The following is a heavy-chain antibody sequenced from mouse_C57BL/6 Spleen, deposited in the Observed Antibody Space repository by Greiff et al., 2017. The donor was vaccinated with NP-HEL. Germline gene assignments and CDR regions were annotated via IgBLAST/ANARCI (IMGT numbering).Heavy chain of an antibody. V-gene: IGHV1-55*01. Sequence: QVQLQQSGAELVKPGASVKMSCKASGYTFTSYWITWVKQRPGQGLEWIGDIYPGSGSTNYNEKFKSKATLTVDTSSSTAYMQLSSLTSEDSAVYYCARWQTGTSGDYWGQGTTLTVSS. CDR2: IYPGSGST. D-gene: IGHD4-1*01. CDR3: ARWQTGTSGDY. CDR1: GYTFTSYW. J-gene: IGHJ2*01.